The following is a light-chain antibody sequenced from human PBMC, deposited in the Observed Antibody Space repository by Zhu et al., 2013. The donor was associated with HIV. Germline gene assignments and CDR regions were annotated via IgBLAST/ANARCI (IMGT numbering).Light chain of an antibody. CDR1: QSVDTY. V-gene: IGKV3-11*01. J-gene: IGKJ4*01. CDR3: QQRGT. CDR2: DAS. Sequence: EIVLTQSPATLSSSPGERATLSCRASQSVDTYLAWYRQKPGQAPRLLIYDASSRAPGIPARFSGSGSGTDFTLTISNLEPEDFAVCYCQQRGTFGGGTKVDI.